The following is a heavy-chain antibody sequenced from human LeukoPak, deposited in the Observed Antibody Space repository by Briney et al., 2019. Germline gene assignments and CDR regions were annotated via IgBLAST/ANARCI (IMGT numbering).Heavy chain of an antibody. D-gene: IGHD4-17*01. CDR2: IYYSGGT. V-gene: IGHV4-30-4*07. Sequence: SETLSLTCTVSGGSISSGVYSWSWIRQPPGKGLEWIGYIYYSGGTYYNPSPKSRVTISLDTSKNQFSLKLNSVTAADTAVYYCARGDYGDYHDAFDIWGQGTMVTVSS. J-gene: IGHJ3*02. CDR1: GGSISSGVYS. CDR3: ARGDYGDYHDAFDI.